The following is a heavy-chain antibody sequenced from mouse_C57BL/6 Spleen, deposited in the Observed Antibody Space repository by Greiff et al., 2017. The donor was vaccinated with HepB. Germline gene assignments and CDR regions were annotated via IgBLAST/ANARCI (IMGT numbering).Heavy chain of an antibody. CDR3: ARCGYPLWYFDV. CDR2: IDPSDSET. CDR1: GYTFTSYW. D-gene: IGHD5-1-1*01. Sequence: QVQLQQPGAELVRPGSSVKLSCKASGYTFTSYWMHWVKQRPIQGLEWIGNIDPSDSETHYNQKFKDKATLTVDKSSSTAYMQLSSLTSEDSAVYYCARCGYPLWYFDVWGTGTTVTVSS. J-gene: IGHJ1*03. V-gene: IGHV1-52*01.